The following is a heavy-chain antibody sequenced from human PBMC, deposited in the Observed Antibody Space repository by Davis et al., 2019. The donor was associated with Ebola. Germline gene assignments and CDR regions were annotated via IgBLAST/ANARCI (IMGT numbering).Heavy chain of an antibody. CDR2: ISWNSGSI. D-gene: IGHD3/OR15-3a*01. Sequence: GGSLRLSCAGSGFAFGDYAMHWVRQAPGKGLEWVSGISWNSGSIGYADSVKGRFTISRDNAKNSLYLQMNSLRAEDTAFYYCAKDLDLRGVYYFDYWGQGTLVTVSS. CDR3: AKDLDLRGVYYFDY. CDR1: GFAFGDYA. J-gene: IGHJ4*02. V-gene: IGHV3-9*01.